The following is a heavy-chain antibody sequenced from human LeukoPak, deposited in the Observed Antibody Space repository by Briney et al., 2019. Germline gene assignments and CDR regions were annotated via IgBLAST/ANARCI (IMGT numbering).Heavy chain of an antibody. D-gene: IGHD3-3*01. CDR2: ISSNGGST. CDR1: GFTFSSYA. J-gene: IGHJ4*02. V-gene: IGHV3-64*01. Sequence: GGSLRLSCAASGFTFSSYAMHWVRQAPGKGLEYVSAISSNGGSTYYANSVKGRFTISRDNSKSTLYLQMGSRRAEDMAVYYCARANDFWSGYYGYWGQGTLVTVSS. CDR3: ARANDFWSGYYGY.